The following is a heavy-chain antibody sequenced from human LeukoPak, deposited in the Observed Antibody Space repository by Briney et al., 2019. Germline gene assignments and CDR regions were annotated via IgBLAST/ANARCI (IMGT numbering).Heavy chain of an antibody. CDR2: ISAYNGNT. CDR3: ARFDSSGYYSRHKLLVFDY. Sequence: ASVKVSCKASGYTFTSYGISWVRQAPGQGLEWMGWISAYNGNTNYAQKLQGRVTMTTDTSTSTAYMELRSLRSDDTAVYYCARFDSSGYYSRHKLLVFDYWGQGTLVTVSS. J-gene: IGHJ4*02. V-gene: IGHV1-18*01. D-gene: IGHD3-22*01. CDR1: GYTFTSYG.